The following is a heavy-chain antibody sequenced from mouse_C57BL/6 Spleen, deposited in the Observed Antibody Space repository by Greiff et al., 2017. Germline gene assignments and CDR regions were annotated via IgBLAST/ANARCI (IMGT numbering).Heavy chain of an antibody. V-gene: IGHV5-6*01. CDR1: GFTFSSYG. J-gene: IGHJ4*01. Sequence: EVQVVESGGDLVKPGGSLKLSCAASGFTFSSYGMSWVRQTPDKRLEWVATISSGGSYTYYPDSVKGRFTISRDNAKNTLYLQMSSLKSEDTAMYYCARQGEYAMDYWGQGTSVTVSS. CDR2: ISSGGSYT. CDR3: ARQGEYAMDY.